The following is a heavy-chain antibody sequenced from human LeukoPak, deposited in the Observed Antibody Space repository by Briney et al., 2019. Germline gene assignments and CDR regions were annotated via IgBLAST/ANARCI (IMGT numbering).Heavy chain of an antibody. D-gene: IGHD1-14*01. CDR3: SRGGRNLDY. J-gene: IGHJ4*02. CDR1: GFTFSALW. Sequence: GGSLRLSCAASGFTFSALWIGGFGRAPEKAREWVANIKVDGSDKNYVDSVKGRFTISRDNTKNSLYLQMNSLRAEDTAVYYCSRGGRNLDYWGQGTLDTVSS. CDR2: IKVDGSDK. V-gene: IGHV3-7*01.